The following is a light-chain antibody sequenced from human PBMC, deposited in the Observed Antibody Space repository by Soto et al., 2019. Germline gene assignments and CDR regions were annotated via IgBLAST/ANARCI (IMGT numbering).Light chain of an antibody. CDR2: GAS. CDR1: QSVSSSY. V-gene: IGKV3-20*01. Sequence: EIVLTQSPGTLSLSPGERATLSCRASQSVSSSYLAWYQQKPGQAPRLLIYGASSRAIGIPDGFSGSGSGTDLTLSISRLEPEDFVVYYCQQYGSSPAFGQGTKVEIK. CDR3: QQYGSSPA. J-gene: IGKJ1*01.